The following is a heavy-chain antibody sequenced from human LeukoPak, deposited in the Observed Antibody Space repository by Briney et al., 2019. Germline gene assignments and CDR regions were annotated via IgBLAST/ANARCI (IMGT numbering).Heavy chain of an antibody. CDR1: GFTFSSYG. Sequence: SGRSLRLSCAASGFTFSSYGMHWVRQAPGKGLEWVAVIWYDGSNKYYADSVKGRFTISRDNSKNTLYLQMNSLRAEDTAVYYCAKDLQGSYFDYWGQGTLVTVSS. D-gene: IGHD3-10*01. V-gene: IGHV3-33*06. CDR2: IWYDGSNK. J-gene: IGHJ4*02. CDR3: AKDLQGSYFDY.